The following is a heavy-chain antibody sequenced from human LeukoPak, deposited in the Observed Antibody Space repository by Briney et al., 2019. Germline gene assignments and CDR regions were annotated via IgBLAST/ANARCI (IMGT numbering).Heavy chain of an antibody. CDR2: ISSNGGST. J-gene: IGHJ4*02. D-gene: IGHD3-10*01. Sequence: PGGSLRLSCSASGFTFSSYAMHWVRQAPGKGLEDVSAISSNGGSTYYADSVKGRFTISRDNSKNTLYLQMSSLRAEDTAVYYCVNSPYLYGSGAYIDYWGQGTLVTVSS. CDR1: GFTFSSYA. CDR3: VNSPYLYGSGAYIDY. V-gene: IGHV3-64D*06.